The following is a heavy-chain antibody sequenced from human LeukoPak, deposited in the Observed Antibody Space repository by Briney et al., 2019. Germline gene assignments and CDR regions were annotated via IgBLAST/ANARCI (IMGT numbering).Heavy chain of an antibody. CDR3: AKEEQQWLVLGFDY. D-gene: IGHD6-19*01. CDR2: ISDSGGST. J-gene: IGHJ4*02. Sequence: GGSLRLSCAASGFTFSSYAMSWVRQAPGKGLEWVSVISDSGGSTYYADSVKGRFTISRDNSKNTLYLQMNSLRAEDTAVYYCAKEEQQWLVLGFDYWGQGTLVTVSS. V-gene: IGHV3-23*01. CDR1: GFTFSSYA.